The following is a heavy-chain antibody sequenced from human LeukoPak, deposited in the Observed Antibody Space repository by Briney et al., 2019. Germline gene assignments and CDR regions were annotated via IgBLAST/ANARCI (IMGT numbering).Heavy chain of an antibody. D-gene: IGHD2-15*01. Sequence: GGSLRLSCAASGFTFSGYSMNWVRQAPGKGLEWVSSISSSSSYINYADSVKGRFTISRDNAKNSLYLQMNSLRAEDTAVYYCARDTTYCSRGYCYPYFDYWGQGTLVTVSS. V-gene: IGHV3-21*01. CDR1: GFTFSGYS. CDR3: ARDTTYCSRGYCYPYFDY. CDR2: ISSSSSYI. J-gene: IGHJ4*02.